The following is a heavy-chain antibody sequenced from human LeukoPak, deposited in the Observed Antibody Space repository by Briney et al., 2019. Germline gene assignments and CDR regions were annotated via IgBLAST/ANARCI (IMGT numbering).Heavy chain of an antibody. CDR3: AKDVAGGITHWYFDL. CDR1: GFTFSSYG. CDR2: ISYDGSNK. D-gene: IGHD6-13*01. V-gene: IGHV3-30*18. Sequence: GRSLRLSCAASGFTFSSYGMHWVRQAPGKGLEWVALISYDGSNKYYADSVKGRFTISRDNSKNTLYLQMNSLRAEGTAVYYCAKDVAGGITHWYFDLWGRGTLVTVSS. J-gene: IGHJ2*01.